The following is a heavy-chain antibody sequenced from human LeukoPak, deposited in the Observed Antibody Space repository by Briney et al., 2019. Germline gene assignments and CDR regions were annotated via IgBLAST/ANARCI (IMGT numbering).Heavy chain of an antibody. CDR1: GASISSDY. V-gene: IGHV4-59*01. CDR2: IYYSGST. Sequence: SETLSLTCTVSGASISSDYWTWVRQPPGMGLEWIGYIYYSGSTNYNPSLKSRVTMSVDTSRNQFSLELTSVTAADTAVYYCACTTGIAAAGTFYYYGMDVWGQGTTVTVSS. CDR3: ACTTGIAAAGTFYYYGMDV. J-gene: IGHJ6*02. D-gene: IGHD6-13*01.